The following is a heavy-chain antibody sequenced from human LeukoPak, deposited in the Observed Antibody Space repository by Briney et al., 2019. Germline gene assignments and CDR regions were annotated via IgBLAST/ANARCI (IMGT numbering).Heavy chain of an antibody. V-gene: IGHV3-33*01. Sequence: GGSLRLSCAASGLTFSSHGIDWVRQAPGKGLEWVGVIWYDGRKSDYAESVKGRFTISRDNSKNTVDLQMNSLRVEDTAVYYCARVSGHTSDFWGQGTLVTVSS. CDR3: ARVSGHTSDF. CDR2: IWYDGRKS. D-gene: IGHD3-10*01. J-gene: IGHJ4*02. CDR1: GLTFSSHG.